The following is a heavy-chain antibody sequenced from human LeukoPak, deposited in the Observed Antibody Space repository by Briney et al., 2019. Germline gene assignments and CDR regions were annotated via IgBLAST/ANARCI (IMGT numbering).Heavy chain of an antibody. CDR3: ARSWTSGRYNGMDV. CDR1: GFTFSSYG. V-gene: IGHV3-23*01. CDR2: IGVSGNPT. D-gene: IGHD1-1*01. J-gene: IGHJ6*02. Sequence: PGGSLRLSCAASGFTFSSYGMRWVRHTPGKGLEWVSAIGVSGNPTYYADSVKGRFTVSRDNSKNTLYMQMDTLRAEDTAVYYCARSWTSGRYNGMDVWGQGTTVTVSS.